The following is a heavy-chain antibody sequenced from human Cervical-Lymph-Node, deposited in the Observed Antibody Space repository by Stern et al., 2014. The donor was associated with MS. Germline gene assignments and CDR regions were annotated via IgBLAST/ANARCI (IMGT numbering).Heavy chain of an antibody. D-gene: IGHD3-22*01. CDR1: GFTFADYA. CDR3: AKDIGHRYYDSSGVADY. V-gene: IGHV3-9*01. Sequence: EVQLVESGGGLVQPGRSLRLSCAASGFTFADYAMHWVRQAPGKGLEWVSGISWNSGSIGYADSVKGRFTISRDNAKNSLYLQMNSLRAEDTALYYCAKDIGHRYYDSSGVADYWGQGTLVTVSS. J-gene: IGHJ4*02. CDR2: ISWNSGSI.